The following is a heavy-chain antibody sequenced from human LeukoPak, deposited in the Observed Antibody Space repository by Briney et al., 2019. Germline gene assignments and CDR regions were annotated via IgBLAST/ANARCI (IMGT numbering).Heavy chain of an antibody. CDR1: GGSISSYY. Sequence: SETLSLTCTVSGGSISSYYWSWIRQPPGKGREGIGYIYYSGSTDYNPSLKSRVTISVDTSKNQFSLKLTSVTAADTAVYYCARAGTYSGSCRFDSWGQGTLVTVSS. CDR3: ARAGTYSGSCRFDS. D-gene: IGHD1-26*01. CDR2: IYYSGST. J-gene: IGHJ4*02. V-gene: IGHV4-59*01.